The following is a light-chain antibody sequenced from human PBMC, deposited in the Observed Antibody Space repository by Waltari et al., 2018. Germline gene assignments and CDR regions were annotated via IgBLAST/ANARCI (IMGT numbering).Light chain of an antibody. CDR2: AAS. V-gene: IGKV1-16*02. CDR3: QQYNSYPLT. CDR1: QDISKY. Sequence: DIQMTQSPSSLSASVGDRVTITCRASQDISKYLAWFQQKPGKAPKSLISAASSLQSGVPSKFSGSGSGTDFTLTISSLQAEDFATYYCQQYNSYPLTFGGGTKVEIK. J-gene: IGKJ4*01.